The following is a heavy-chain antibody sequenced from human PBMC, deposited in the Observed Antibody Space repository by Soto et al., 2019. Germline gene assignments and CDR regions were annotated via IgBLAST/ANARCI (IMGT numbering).Heavy chain of an antibody. J-gene: IGHJ3*02. D-gene: IGHD2-15*01. Sequence: QVQLVQSGAEVKKPGASVKVSCKVSGYTLTELSMHWVRQAPGNGLEWMGGFDPEDGETIYAQKFQGRVTMTEDTSTDTAYMELSSLRSEDTAVYYCATIGYYCSGGSCYSGSAFDIWDQGTMVSVSS. V-gene: IGHV1-24*01. CDR2: FDPEDGET. CDR3: ATIGYYCSGGSCYSGSAFDI. CDR1: GYTLTELS.